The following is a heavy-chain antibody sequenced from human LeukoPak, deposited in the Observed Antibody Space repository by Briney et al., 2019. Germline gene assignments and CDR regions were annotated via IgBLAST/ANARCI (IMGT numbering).Heavy chain of an antibody. Sequence: GGSLRLSCAASGFTFSSYGMHWVRQAPGKGLEWVAVIWYDGSNKYYADSVKGRFTISRDNSKDTLYPQMNSLRAEDTAVYYCARDLGLSVGVTPFASWGRGTLVTVSS. CDR3: ARDLGLSVGVTPFAS. J-gene: IGHJ4*02. V-gene: IGHV3-33*08. CDR2: IWYDGSNK. D-gene: IGHD1-26*01. CDR1: GFTFSSYG.